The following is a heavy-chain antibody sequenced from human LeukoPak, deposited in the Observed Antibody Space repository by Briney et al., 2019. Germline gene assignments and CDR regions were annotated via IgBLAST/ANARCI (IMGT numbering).Heavy chain of an antibody. CDR2: INPNSGGT. Sequence: ASVKVSCKASGYTFTGYYMHWARQAPGQGLEWMGWINPNSGGTNYAQKFQGRVTMTRDTSISTAYMELSRLRSDDTAVYYCARGIINYYDSNDYWGQGTLVTVSS. D-gene: IGHD3-22*01. CDR1: GYTFTGYY. J-gene: IGHJ4*02. V-gene: IGHV1-2*02. CDR3: ARGIINYYDSNDY.